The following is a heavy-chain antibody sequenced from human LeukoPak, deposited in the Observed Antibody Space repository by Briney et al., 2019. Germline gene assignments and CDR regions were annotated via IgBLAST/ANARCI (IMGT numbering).Heavy chain of an antibody. Sequence: ASVKVSCKASGYIFTSYNINWVRQAPGQGLDWMGLINPSGGSTNYAQKFQGRVTMTRDTSTSTVYMELNSLRSEDTAVYYCARFAVHRRLAVTGQFGLDYWGQGTLVTVSS. J-gene: IGHJ4*02. CDR2: INPSGGST. D-gene: IGHD6-19*01. V-gene: IGHV1-46*01. CDR1: GYIFTSYN. CDR3: ARFAVHRRLAVTGQFGLDY.